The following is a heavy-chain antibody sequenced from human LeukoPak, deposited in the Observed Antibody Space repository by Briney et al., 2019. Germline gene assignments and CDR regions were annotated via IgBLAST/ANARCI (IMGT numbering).Heavy chain of an antibody. V-gene: IGHV3-15*01. D-gene: IGHD3-10*01. J-gene: IGHJ4*02. CDR1: GFTFSNAW. Sequence: GGSLRLSCAASGFTFSNAWMSWVRQAPGKGLEWVGRIKSKTDGGTTDYAAPVEGRFTISRDDSKNTLYLQMNSLKTEDTAVYYCTTMSTYYYGSGSYYIDYWGQGTLVTVSS. CDR2: IKSKTDGGTT. CDR3: TTMSTYYYGSGSYYIDY.